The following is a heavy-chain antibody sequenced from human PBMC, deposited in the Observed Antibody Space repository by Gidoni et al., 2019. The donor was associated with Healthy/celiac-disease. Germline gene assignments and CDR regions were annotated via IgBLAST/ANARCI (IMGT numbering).Heavy chain of an antibody. V-gene: IGHV3-33*01. D-gene: IGHD6-6*01. CDR1: GFTFSSYG. Sequence: QVQLVESGGGVVQPGRSLRLSCAASGFTFSSYGMHWVRQAPGKGLEWVAVIWYDGSNKYYADSVKGRFTISRDNSKNTLYLQMNSLRAEDTAVYYCASSLIAARLFADYGMDVWGQGTTVTVSS. CDR2: IWYDGSNK. CDR3: ASSLIAARLFADYGMDV. J-gene: IGHJ6*02.